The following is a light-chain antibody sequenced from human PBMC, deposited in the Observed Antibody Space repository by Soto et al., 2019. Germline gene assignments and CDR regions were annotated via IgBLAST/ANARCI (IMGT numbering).Light chain of an antibody. CDR2: EAS. J-gene: IGKJ1*01. CDR3: QHVSSYSGT. V-gene: IGKV1-5*03. CDR1: QTISSW. Sequence: DIPITQSPATLSASVGDRVAHAYRASQTISSWLAWYRQKPGKAPKLLIYEASTLKSGVPSRFSGSGSGTEFTLTISSLQPDDIATYYCQHVSSYSGTFGQGTKVDIK.